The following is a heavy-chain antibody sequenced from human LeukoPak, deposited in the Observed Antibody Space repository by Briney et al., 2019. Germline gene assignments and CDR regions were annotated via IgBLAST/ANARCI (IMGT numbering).Heavy chain of an antibody. Sequence: GSLRLSCAASGFTFSNYAMSWVRQAPGKGLEWVSGISASGDITYYGDSVKGRFTISRDNSKNTLYLQINSLRVEDTAIYYCAKDRSDSSSWYCVDVWGQGTTVTVSS. D-gene: IGHD6-13*01. CDR3: AKDRSDSSSWYCVDV. V-gene: IGHV3-23*01. J-gene: IGHJ6*02. CDR1: GFTFSNYA. CDR2: ISASGDIT.